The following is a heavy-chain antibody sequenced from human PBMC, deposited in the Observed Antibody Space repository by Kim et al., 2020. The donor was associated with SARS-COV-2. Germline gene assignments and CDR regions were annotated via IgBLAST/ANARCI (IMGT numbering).Heavy chain of an antibody. V-gene: IGHV4-34*01. CDR1: GGSFSGYY. CDR3: ARGMLGGAAS. J-gene: IGHJ5*02. CDR2: IDRTGTP. D-gene: IGHD1-26*01. Sequence: SETLSLTCAVYGGSFSGYYWSWIRQAPRKGLEWIGEIDRTGTPNYNPSLKSRVTVSVDTSKNHFSLHLISVTAADTAVYYCARGMLGGAASWGQGTLVTV.